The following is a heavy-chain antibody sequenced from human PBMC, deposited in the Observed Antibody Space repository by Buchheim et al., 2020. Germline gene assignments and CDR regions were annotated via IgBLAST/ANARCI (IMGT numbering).Heavy chain of an antibody. D-gene: IGHD3-3*01. CDR1: GFTFSSYW. J-gene: IGHJ4*02. CDR2: IKQDGSEK. V-gene: IGHV3-7*01. Sequence: EVQLVESGGGLVQPGGSLRLSCAASGFTFSSYWMTWVRQAPGKGLEWVANIKQDGSEKHYVDSVKGRLTISRDNAKTSLYLQMNSLRAEDTAVYYCARDYNFWSGYLAYWGQGTL. CDR3: ARDYNFWSGYLAY.